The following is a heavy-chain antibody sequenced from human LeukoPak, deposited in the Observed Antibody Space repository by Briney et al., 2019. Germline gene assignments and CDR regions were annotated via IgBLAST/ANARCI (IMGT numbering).Heavy chain of an antibody. CDR1: GFTFRSNA. D-gene: IGHD3-10*01. CDR3: ARDFYYGSGRTVIDY. V-gene: IGHV3-33*01. CDR2: IWHDGGEK. Sequence: PGRSLRLSCVASGFTFRSNAMHWVRQSPGKGLEWVGVIWHDGGEKYYAESVEGRFTISRDNSKSTLFLTMNSLRVEDTAIYYCARDFYYGSGRTVIDYWGQGTLVTVSS. J-gene: IGHJ4*02.